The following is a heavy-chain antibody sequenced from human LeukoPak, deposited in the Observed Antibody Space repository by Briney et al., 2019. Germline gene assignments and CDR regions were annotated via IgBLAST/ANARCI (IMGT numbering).Heavy chain of an antibody. CDR1: GFTFGDYA. V-gene: IGHV3-49*04. J-gene: IGHJ4*02. D-gene: IGHD1-7*01. CDR2: IRSKAYGGTT. Sequence: GGSLRLSCTASGFTFGDYAMSWVRQAPGKGLEWVGFIRSKAYGGTTEYAASVKGRFTISRDDSKSIAYLQMNSLKTEDTAVYYCTRWELPKIDYWGQGTLVTVSS. CDR3: TRWELPKIDY.